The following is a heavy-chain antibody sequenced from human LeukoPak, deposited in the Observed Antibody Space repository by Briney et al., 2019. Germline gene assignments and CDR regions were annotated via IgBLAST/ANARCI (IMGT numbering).Heavy chain of an antibody. J-gene: IGHJ1*01. CDR3: ARDSVVVVPAAIPEYFQH. CDR2: INPNSGGA. Sequence: GASVKVSCKASGYTFTGYYMHWVRQAPGQGLEWMGWINPNSGGANYAQKFQGRVTKTRDTSISTAYMELSRLRSDDTAVYYCARDSVVVVPAAIPEYFQHWGQGTLVTVSS. CDR1: GYTFTGYY. V-gene: IGHV1-2*02. D-gene: IGHD2-2*01.